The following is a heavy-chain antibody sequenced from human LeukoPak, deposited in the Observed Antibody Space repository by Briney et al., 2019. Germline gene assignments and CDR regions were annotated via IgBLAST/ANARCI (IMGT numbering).Heavy chain of an antibody. Sequence: GGSPRLSCAASVFTFSSYEMNWVRQPPGKGLEWVSYISSSGNTIYYADSVKGRFTISRDNAKNSLYLQMNSLRAEDTAVYYCARGFGDLWGQGTLVTVSS. CDR2: ISSSGNTI. D-gene: IGHD3-3*01. CDR3: ARGFGDL. CDR1: VFTFSSYE. V-gene: IGHV3-48*03. J-gene: IGHJ5*02.